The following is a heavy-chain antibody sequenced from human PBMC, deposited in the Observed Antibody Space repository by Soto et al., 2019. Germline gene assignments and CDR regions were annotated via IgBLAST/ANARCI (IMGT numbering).Heavy chain of an antibody. CDR2: ISSSSSYI. CDR3: ARGGDYCDPYYYYGMDV. D-gene: IGHD3-22*01. J-gene: IGHJ6*02. V-gene: IGHV3-21*01. CDR1: GFTFSSYN. Sequence: EVQLVESGGGLVKPGGSLRLSCAASGFTFSSYNMNWVRQAPGKGLEWVSSISSSSSYIYYADSVKGRFTISRDNAKNPLYLQLNSLRAEDTAVDYCARGGDYCDPYYYYGMDVWGQGTTVTVSS.